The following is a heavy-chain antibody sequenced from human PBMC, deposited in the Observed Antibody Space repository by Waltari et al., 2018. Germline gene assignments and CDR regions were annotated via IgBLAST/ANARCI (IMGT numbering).Heavy chain of an antibody. J-gene: IGHJ4*02. CDR1: GFPLSSYD. CDR2: ISGSSSSYI. Sequence: DVQLVESGGGLVKPGGSLRLSCAASGFPLSSYDMNWVRQAPGKWLEWVSPISGSSSSYICYADSVKGRFTISRDNAKNSLFLQMNSLSAEDTAVYYCTRDLYGSGGDYFDPWGQGTLVTVSS. V-gene: IGHV3-21*01. D-gene: IGHD6-19*01. CDR3: TRDLYGSGGDYFDP.